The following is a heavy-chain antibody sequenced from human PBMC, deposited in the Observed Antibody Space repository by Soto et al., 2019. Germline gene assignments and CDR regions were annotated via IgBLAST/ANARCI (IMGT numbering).Heavy chain of an antibody. D-gene: IGHD2-15*01. CDR3: AKGLSIGRGYCSGGSCFSDY. CDR1: GFTFSSYG. V-gene: IGHV3-30*18. CDR2: ISYDGSNK. J-gene: IGHJ4*02. Sequence: QVQLVESGGGVVQPGRSLRLSCAASGFTFSSYGMHWVRQAPGKGLEWVAVISYDGSNKYYADSVKGRFTISRDTSKNTLHLQMKSLRAEDTAEYYCAKGLSIGRGYCSGGSCFSDYWGQGTLVTVSS.